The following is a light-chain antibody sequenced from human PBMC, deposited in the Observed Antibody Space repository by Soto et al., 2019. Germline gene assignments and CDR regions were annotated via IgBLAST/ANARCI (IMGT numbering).Light chain of an antibody. V-gene: IGKV1-5*03. CDR1: QSISAW. Sequence: IQMTQSPSTLSASVGARVAITCRASQSISAWLAWYQQKQGKAPRLLIYKASTLEIGVPSRFSAIGYGTAGTITISSLQPDDGKTYDCQQYNEYSWTFGQGTKVDIK. CDR3: QQYNEYSWT. CDR2: KAS. J-gene: IGKJ1*01.